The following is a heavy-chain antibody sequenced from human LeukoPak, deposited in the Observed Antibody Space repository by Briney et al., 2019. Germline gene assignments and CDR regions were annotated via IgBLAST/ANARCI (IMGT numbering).Heavy chain of an antibody. CDR2: IIPVFDMT. CDR3: TKGPHDYGDFVYF. D-gene: IGHD4-17*01. V-gene: IGHV1-69*04. CDR1: GDTFDRFP. J-gene: IGHJ4*02. Sequence: SVKVSCKASGDTFDRFPISWVRLAPGQGLEWMGRIIPVFDMTNYAPKFQGRIMMTADISTTTAYMELRSLKSEDSAIYYCTKGPHDYGDFVYFWGQGTRVTVSS.